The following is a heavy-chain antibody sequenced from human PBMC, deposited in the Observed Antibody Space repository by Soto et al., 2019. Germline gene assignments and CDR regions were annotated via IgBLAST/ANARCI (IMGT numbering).Heavy chain of an antibody. V-gene: IGHV3-30*03. CDR1: GFTFSSYG. CDR2: VSYHGTNK. D-gene: IGHD3-22*01. J-gene: IGHJ4*02. Sequence: PGGSLRLSCAASGFTFSSYGMHWVRQAPGKGLEWVALVSYHGTNKYYGDSVNGRFTISRDNSKNTLHLQMNSLRAEDTAVYYCARGLPYDSSGYFFDYWGQGTLVTVSS. CDR3: ARGLPYDSSGYFFDY.